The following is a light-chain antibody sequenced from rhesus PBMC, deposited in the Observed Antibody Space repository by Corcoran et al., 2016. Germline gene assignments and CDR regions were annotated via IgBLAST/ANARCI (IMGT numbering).Light chain of an antibody. J-gene: IGKJ3*01. V-gene: IGKV1-74*01. Sequence: DIQMTQSPSSLPASVGDRVTITCRASENVNNYLHWYQQKPGKAPKLLIYAASTLQSGVPSRFSGRGSGTDYTFTHGCLQPEDVATYYCRPSYGTPFTFGPRTKLDIE. CDR2: AAS. CDR3: RPSYGTPFT. CDR1: ENVNNY.